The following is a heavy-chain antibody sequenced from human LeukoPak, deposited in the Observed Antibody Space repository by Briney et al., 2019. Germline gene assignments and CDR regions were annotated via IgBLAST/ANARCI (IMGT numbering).Heavy chain of an antibody. D-gene: IGHD5-24*01. Sequence: PGGSLRLSCAASGFTFSSYAMHWVRQAPGKGLEWVAVISYDGSNKYYADSVKGRFTISRDNSKNTLYLQMNSLRAEDTAVYYCARDSISAPFDYWGQGTLVTVSS. CDR2: ISYDGSNK. J-gene: IGHJ4*02. CDR1: GFTFSSYA. V-gene: IGHV3-30*04. CDR3: ARDSISAPFDY.